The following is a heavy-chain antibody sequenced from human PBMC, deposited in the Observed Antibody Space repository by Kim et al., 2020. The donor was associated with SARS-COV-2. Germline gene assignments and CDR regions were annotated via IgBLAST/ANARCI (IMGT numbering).Heavy chain of an antibody. CDR3: ARDPGVDTYYFDH. V-gene: IGHV4-59*02. J-gene: IGHJ4*02. Sequence: SETLSLTCTVSGDTVSSKYWSWIRQSPGKGLEWIGYMYYSGRTNYNPSLKSRVTMSLDTSKNQFSLKLTSVTAADTAVYYCARDPGVDTYYFDHWGQGTLVTVSS. CDR2: MYYSGRT. CDR1: GDTVSSKY. D-gene: IGHD2-8*01.